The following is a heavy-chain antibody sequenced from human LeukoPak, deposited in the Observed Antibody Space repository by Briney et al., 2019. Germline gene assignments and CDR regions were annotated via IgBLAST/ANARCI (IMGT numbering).Heavy chain of an antibody. Sequence: VSGPTLVNPTQTLTLTCTFSGFSLSTSGAGVGWIRQPPGKALEWLALIYWNDDKRYSPSLKSRLTITKDTSKNQVVLTMTNMDPVDTATYYCAHLDYYDSSGYYSNLHNWFDPWGQGTLVTVSS. V-gene: IGHV2-5*01. CDR1: GFSLSTSGAG. CDR2: IYWNDDK. J-gene: IGHJ5*02. D-gene: IGHD3-22*01. CDR3: AHLDYYDSSGYYSNLHNWFDP.